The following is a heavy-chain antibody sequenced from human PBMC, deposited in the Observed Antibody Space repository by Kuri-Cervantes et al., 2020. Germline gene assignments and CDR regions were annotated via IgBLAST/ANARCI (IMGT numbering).Heavy chain of an antibody. CDR3: AKDGAKWARYYFDY. CDR1: GFTFSSYA. D-gene: IGHD1-26*01. J-gene: IGHJ4*02. Sequence: GESLKISCAASGFTFSSYAMHWVRQAPGKGLEWVAVISYDGSNKYYADSVKGRFTISRDNSKNTLYLQMNSLRAEDTAVYYCAKDGAKWARYYFDYWGQGTLVTVSS. CDR2: ISYDGSNK. V-gene: IGHV3-30-3*01.